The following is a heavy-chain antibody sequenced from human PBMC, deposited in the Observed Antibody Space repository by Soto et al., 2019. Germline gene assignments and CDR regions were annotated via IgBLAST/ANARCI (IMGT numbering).Heavy chain of an antibody. D-gene: IGHD3-9*01. Sequence: QVQLVQSGAEVKKPGASVKVSCEASGYTFIDYYMHWVRQAPGQGSEWMGRISPKSGGTNYAQKLQGRVTMTWDTSLNTAYMELSSLISEDTAVYYCARPPGYISDWYYFDLWGQGTLVSVSS. CDR2: ISPKSGGT. J-gene: IGHJ4*02. V-gene: IGHV1-2*02. CDR1: GYTFIDYY. CDR3: ARPPGYISDWYYFDL.